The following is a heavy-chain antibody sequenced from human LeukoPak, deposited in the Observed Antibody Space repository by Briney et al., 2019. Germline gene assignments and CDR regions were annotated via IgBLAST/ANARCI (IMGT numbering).Heavy chain of an antibody. CDR2: ISGSGAST. D-gene: IGHD2-8*02. J-gene: IGHJ4*02. CDR1: GFTFSYYA. CDR3: AKGCTGGACYSDY. V-gene: IGHV3-23*01. Sequence: GGSLRLPCAASGFTFSYYAMSWVRQAPGRGLEWVSGISGSGASTDYADSVKGRFTISRDNSKNTLSLQMHSLRADDTAVYYCAKGCTGGACYSDYWGQGTLVTVSS.